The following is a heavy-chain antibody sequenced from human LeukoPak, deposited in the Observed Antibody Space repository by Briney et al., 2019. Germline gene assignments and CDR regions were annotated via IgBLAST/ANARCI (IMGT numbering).Heavy chain of an antibody. Sequence: SSETLSLTCTVAGGSISSGDYYWRWIRQPPGRGLEWIVYIYYSGSTYYNPSLKSRVTISVDTSRNQFSLKLSSGTAADTAVYYCARVIRWDHMGDCSGGSCYNPNWFDPWGQGTLVTVSS. D-gene: IGHD2-15*01. CDR2: IYYSGST. CDR3: ARVIRWDHMGDCSGGSCYNPNWFDP. CDR1: GGSISSGDYY. V-gene: IGHV4-30-4*01. J-gene: IGHJ5*02.